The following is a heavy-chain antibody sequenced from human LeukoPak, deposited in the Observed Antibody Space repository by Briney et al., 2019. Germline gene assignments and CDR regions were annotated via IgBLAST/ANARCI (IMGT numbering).Heavy chain of an antibody. CDR2: ITSSGAGT. CDR3: AKDGLGGYYGSGSYYTNYYYYGMDV. CDR1: GFAFYNYG. V-gene: IGHV3-23*01. J-gene: IGHJ6*02. D-gene: IGHD3-10*01. Sequence: GGSLRLSCAASGFAFYNYGMIWVRQTPGKGLEWVSDITSSGAGTSYADAVKGRFTISRDNSKNTLYLQMNSLRAEDTAVYYCAKDGLGGYYGSGSYYTNYYYYGMDVWGQGTTVTVSS.